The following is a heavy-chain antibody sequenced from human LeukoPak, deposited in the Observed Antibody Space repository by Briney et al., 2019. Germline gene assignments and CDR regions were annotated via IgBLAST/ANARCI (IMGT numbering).Heavy chain of an antibody. D-gene: IGHD2-15*01. J-gene: IGHJ4*02. CDR2: ISGDGGST. CDR1: GFTFDDYA. Sequence: PGGSLRLSCAASGFTFDDYAMHWVRQAPGKGLEWVSLISGDGGSTYYADSVKGRFTISRDNSQNSLYLQMNSLRTEDTALYYCAKDSLGPIVVVVAAYDYWGQGTLVTVSS. V-gene: IGHV3-43*02. CDR3: AKDSLGPIVVVVAAYDY.